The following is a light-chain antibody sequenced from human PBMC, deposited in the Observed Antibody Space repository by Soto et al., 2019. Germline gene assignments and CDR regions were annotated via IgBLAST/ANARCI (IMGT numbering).Light chain of an antibody. Sequence: QLVLTQPPSASDTPGQRVTLSCSGSSSNIGENTVTWYQHLPGTAPKVLIYSDDQRPSGVPDRFSGSKSGTSASLAISGLQSEDEAHFYCAAWDDNLNAWVFGGGTKLTVL. CDR2: SDD. V-gene: IGLV1-44*01. CDR1: SSNIGENT. CDR3: AAWDDNLNAWV. J-gene: IGLJ3*02.